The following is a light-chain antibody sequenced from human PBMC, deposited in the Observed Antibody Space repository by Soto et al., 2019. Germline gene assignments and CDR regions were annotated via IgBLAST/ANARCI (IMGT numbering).Light chain of an antibody. CDR3: QQYKNLYT. CDR2: DAS. CDR1: QSISGW. J-gene: IGKJ2*01. V-gene: IGKV1-5*01. Sequence: DIQLTQSPSTLSASVGDRVTITCRASQSISGWLAWYQQKPGKAPKLLIYDASSLESGVPSRFSGSESGTEYTLAISSLQPGDSATYYCQQYKNLYTFGQVTKLEIK.